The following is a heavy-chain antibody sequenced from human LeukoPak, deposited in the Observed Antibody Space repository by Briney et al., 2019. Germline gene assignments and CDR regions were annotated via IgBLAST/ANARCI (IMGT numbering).Heavy chain of an antibody. J-gene: IGHJ4*02. CDR3: ARDRDFWSGYMDY. CDR1: GFTFSSYG. CDR2: ISGSGGST. D-gene: IGHD3-3*01. V-gene: IGHV3-23*01. Sequence: GGSLRLSCAASGFTFSSYGMSWVRQAPGKGLEWVSAISGSGGSTYYADSVKGRFTISRDNSKNTLYLQMNSLRPEDTAVYYCARDRDFWSGYMDYWGQGTLVIVSS.